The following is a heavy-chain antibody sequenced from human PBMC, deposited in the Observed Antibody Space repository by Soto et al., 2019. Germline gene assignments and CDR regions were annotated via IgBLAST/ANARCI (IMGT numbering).Heavy chain of an antibody. CDR3: ARPKFGTASAGYDL. Sequence: ASETLSLTCTVSGGSISSGYYYWGWIRQPPGKGLEWIGSIHYSGSTYYSPSLKSRVTISVDTSKNQFSLELSSVTAADTAVYFCARPKFGTASAGYDLWGQGTLVTVSS. CDR2: IHYSGST. D-gene: IGHD6-25*01. CDR1: GGSISSGYYY. J-gene: IGHJ5*02. V-gene: IGHV4-39*01.